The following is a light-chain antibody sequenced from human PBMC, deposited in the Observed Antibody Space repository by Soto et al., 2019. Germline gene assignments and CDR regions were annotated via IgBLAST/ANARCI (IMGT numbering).Light chain of an antibody. V-gene: IGKV3-11*01. Sequence: DTVLTQSPATLSLSPGERATLSCRASPSVSSYLAWYQQKAGQAPRLLIYDASNRATGIPARFSGSGSGTDFTLTISSLEPEDFAIYYCQQRSNWPWTFGQGTKVEIK. CDR2: DAS. J-gene: IGKJ1*01. CDR1: PSVSSY. CDR3: QQRSNWPWT.